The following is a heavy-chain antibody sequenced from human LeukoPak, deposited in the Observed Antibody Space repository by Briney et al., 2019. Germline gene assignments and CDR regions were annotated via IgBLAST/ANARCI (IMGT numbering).Heavy chain of an antibody. J-gene: IGHJ4*02. CDR3: ARTYYDFWSGYYSNIGY. CDR2: INPSGGST. Sequence: ASVKVSCKASGYTFTSYYMHWVRQAPGQGLEWMGIINPSGGSTSYAQKFQGRVTMTRDTSISTAYMELSRLRSDDTAVYYCARTYYDFWSGYYSNIGYWGQGTLVTVSS. D-gene: IGHD3-3*01. CDR1: GYTFTSYY. V-gene: IGHV1-46*01.